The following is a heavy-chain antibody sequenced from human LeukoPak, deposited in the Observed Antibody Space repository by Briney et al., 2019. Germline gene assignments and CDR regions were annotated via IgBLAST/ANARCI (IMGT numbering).Heavy chain of an antibody. Sequence: PGGSLRLSCTASGFTFNTYNMNWVRQAPGKGLEWVSYISSSTTTISYADSVKGRFTISRDNSKNTLYLQMNSLRVEDTAVYYCASGIPFEYWGQGTLVTVSS. CDR3: ASGIPFEY. CDR1: GFTFNTYN. V-gene: IGHV3-48*01. J-gene: IGHJ4*02. CDR2: ISSSTTTI.